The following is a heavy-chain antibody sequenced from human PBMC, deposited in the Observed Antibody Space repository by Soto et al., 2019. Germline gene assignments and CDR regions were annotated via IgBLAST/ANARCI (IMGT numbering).Heavy chain of an antibody. D-gene: IGHD6-13*01. CDR1: GFTFSDYY. CDR2: ISSSGSTI. J-gene: IGHJ5*02. Sequence: GGSLRLSCAASGFTFSDYYMSWIRQAPGKGLEWVSYISSSGSTIYYADSVKGRFTISRDNAKNSLYLQKNSLRAEDTAVYYCASRALYTSSWYWFDPWGHGTLVTVSS. CDR3: ASRALYTSSWYWFDP. V-gene: IGHV3-11*01.